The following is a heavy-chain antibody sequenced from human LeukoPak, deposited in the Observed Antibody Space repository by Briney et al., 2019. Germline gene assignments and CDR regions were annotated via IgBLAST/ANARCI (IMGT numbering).Heavy chain of an antibody. J-gene: IGHJ4*02. CDR2: INPNSGGT. CDR3: AKDLGYCTNGICYIRGSGGSAFDY. V-gene: IGHV1-2*02. D-gene: IGHD2-8*01. Sequence: GASVKVSCKASGYTFTGYYMHWARQAPGQGLEWMGWINPNSGGTNYAQKFQGRVTMTRDTSISTAYMELSRLRSDDTAVYYCAKDLGYCTNGICYIRGSGGSAFDYWGQGTLVTVSS. CDR1: GYTFTGYY.